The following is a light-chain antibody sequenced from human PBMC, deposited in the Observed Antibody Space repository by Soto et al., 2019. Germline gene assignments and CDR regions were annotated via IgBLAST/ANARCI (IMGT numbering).Light chain of an antibody. CDR1: QSVRSN. Sequence: EIVMTQSPATLSVSQGERATLSCRASQSVRSNLAWHQQKPGQAPRLLISSASIRATGIPARFSGSGSGTDFTLTISSLQSEDFAIYYCQQYDDWPFTFGQGTKLEIK. CDR2: SAS. V-gene: IGKV3-15*01. CDR3: QQYDDWPFT. J-gene: IGKJ2*01.